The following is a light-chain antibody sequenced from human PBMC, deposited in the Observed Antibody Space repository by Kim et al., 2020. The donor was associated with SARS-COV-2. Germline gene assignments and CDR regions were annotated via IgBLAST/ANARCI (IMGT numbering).Light chain of an antibody. J-gene: IGLJ2*01. CDR3: SAYAGSNNLL. Sequence: GQSVHIPCPGTSRDVGGYQYVSWYQQHPGKAPKLMIYEVNKRPSGVPGRFSGSKSGNTASLTVSGLQAEDEAAYYCSAYAGSNNLLFGGGTQLTVL. CDR1: SRDVGGYQY. V-gene: IGLV2-8*01. CDR2: EVN.